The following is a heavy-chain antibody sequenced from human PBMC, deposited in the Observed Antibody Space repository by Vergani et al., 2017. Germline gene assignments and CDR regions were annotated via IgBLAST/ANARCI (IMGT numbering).Heavy chain of an antibody. Sequence: VQLLESGGGLVQPGGSLRLSCAASGFTFSSYAMSWVRQAPGKGLEWVAVISNDVGNKYYADSVKGRFTIYKDNTVDMLSLQMNRLRPDDTAVYYCVRGGRGDHGDFWSRLGPWGQGTRVIVSS. CDR3: VRGGRGDHGDFWSRLGP. CDR1: GFTFSSYA. J-gene: IGHJ5*02. D-gene: IGHD3-3*01. V-gene: IGHV3-30*03. CDR2: ISNDVGNK.